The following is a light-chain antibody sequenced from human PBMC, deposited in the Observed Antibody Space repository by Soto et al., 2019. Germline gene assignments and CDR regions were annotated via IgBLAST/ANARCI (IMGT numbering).Light chain of an antibody. V-gene: IGLV2-8*01. CDR3: SSYAGSNNLV. CDR2: EVS. CDR1: SSDVGSYNY. Sequence: QSALTQPPSASGSPGQSVTISCTGTSSDVGSYNYVSWYQQHPGKVPKLMIYEVSKRPSGVPDGFSGSKSGNTASLTVSGLQAEDEADYYCSSYAGSNNLVFGGGTKVTVL. J-gene: IGLJ3*02.